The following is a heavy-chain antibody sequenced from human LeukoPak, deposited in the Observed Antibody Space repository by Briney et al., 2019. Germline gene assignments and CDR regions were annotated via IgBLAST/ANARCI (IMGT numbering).Heavy chain of an antibody. Sequence: SGYTFTIYGISWVRQAPGQGLEGMGWISAYNGKTNYAQKLQGRVTMTTDTSTSTAYMELRSLRSDDTAVYYCARNLGYCSSTSCYTGWFDPWGQGTLVTVSS. CDR1: GYTFTIYG. J-gene: IGHJ5*02. CDR3: ARNLGYCSSTSCYTGWFDP. CDR2: ISAYNGKT. D-gene: IGHD2-2*02. V-gene: IGHV1-18*01.